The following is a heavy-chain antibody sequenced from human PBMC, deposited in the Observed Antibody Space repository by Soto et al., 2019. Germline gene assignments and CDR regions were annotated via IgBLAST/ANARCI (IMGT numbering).Heavy chain of an antibody. CDR2: IIPLFGTA. V-gene: IGHV1-69*13. D-gene: IGHD3-3*01. CDR1: GGTFSSYA. Sequence: GASVKVSCKASGGTFSSYAISWVRQAPGQGLEWMGGIIPLFGTANYAQKFQGRVTITADESTSTAYMELSSLRSEDTAVYYCASGVEMYYDLPWGQGTLVTVSS. J-gene: IGHJ5*02. CDR3: ASGVEMYYDLP.